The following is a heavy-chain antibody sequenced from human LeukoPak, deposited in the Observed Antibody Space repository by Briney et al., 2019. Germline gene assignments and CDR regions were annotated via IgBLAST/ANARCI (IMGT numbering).Heavy chain of an antibody. D-gene: IGHD3-10*01. J-gene: IGHJ5*02. CDR1: GYSFTSYW. Sequence: GESLKISCKGSGYSFTSYWIGWVRQMPGKGLEWMGIIYPGDSDTRYSPSFQGQVTISADKSISTAYLQWSSLKASDPAMYYCARQTMVSSRGFDPWGQGTLVTVSS. CDR3: ARQTMVSSRGFDP. V-gene: IGHV5-51*01. CDR2: IYPGDSDT.